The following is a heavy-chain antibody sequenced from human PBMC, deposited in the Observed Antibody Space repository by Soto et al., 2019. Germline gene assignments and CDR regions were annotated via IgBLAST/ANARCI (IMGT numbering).Heavy chain of an antibody. Sequence: QVQLQESGPGLVKPSQTLSLTCTVSGASISSGGYYWNWIRQHPGKGLEWIGYIYYSGSTYYNPSLKSRVTILVDTSKNEFSLKLSSVTAAATAVYYCARDGRRRGIAVAGRFWYFDLWGRGTLVTVSS. V-gene: IGHV4-31*03. J-gene: IGHJ2*01. CDR3: ARDGRRRGIAVAGRFWYFDL. CDR2: IYYSGST. CDR1: GASISSGGYY. D-gene: IGHD6-19*01.